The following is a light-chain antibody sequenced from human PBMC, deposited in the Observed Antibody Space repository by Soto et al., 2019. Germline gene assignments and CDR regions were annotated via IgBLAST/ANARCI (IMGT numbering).Light chain of an antibody. CDR3: AAWDDSLNAVV. J-gene: IGLJ2*01. CDR2: SNN. V-gene: IGLV1-44*01. Sequence: QSVLSQPPSASGLPGQTITVSCSGGTSNIGSNTVNWYQDLPGTAPKLLMYSNNHRPSGVPDRFSGSKSGTSASLAISGIQSEDEGDYYCAAWDDSLNAVVFGGGTKLTVL. CDR1: TSNIGSNT.